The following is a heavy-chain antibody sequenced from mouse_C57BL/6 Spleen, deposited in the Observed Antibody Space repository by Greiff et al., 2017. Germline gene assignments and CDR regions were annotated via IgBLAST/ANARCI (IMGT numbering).Heavy chain of an antibody. J-gene: IGHJ4*01. V-gene: IGHV5-16*01. CDR1: GFTFSDYY. Sequence: EVKLVESEGGLVQPGSSMKLSCTASGFTFSDYYMAWVRQVPEKGLEWVANINYDGSSTYYLDSLKSRFIISRDNAKNILYLQMSSLKSEDTATYYCARLSYYDAMDYWGQGTSVTVSS. CDR2: INYDGSST. CDR3: ARLSYYDAMDY.